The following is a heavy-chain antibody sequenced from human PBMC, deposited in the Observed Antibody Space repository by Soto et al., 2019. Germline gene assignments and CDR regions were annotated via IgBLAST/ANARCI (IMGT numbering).Heavy chain of an antibody. D-gene: IGHD1-20*01. Sequence: ASVKVSCKASGYTFTSYYMHWVRQAPGQGLEWMGIINPSGGSTSYAQKFQGRVTMTRDTSTSTVYMELSSLRPEDTAVYHCARHMGGRRWYLGIIDYWGQGTLVTVSS. CDR3: ARHMGGRRWYLGIIDY. CDR2: INPSGGST. CDR1: GYTFTSYY. J-gene: IGHJ4*02. V-gene: IGHV1-46*01.